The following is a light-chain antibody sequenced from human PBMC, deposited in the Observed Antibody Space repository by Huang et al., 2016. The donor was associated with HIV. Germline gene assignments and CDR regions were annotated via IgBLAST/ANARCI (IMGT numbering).Light chain of an antibody. Sequence: DIQMTQSPSSLSASVGDRVTITCRASHTITTYLSWYQQKPGKAPKLLIYGASSLHSGVPSRFSGSGSGTDFTLTISSLQPEDFATYYCQQSYFTPLTFGGGTRLEIK. CDR2: GAS. CDR1: HTITTY. V-gene: IGKV1-39*01. CDR3: QQSYFTPLT. J-gene: IGKJ4*01.